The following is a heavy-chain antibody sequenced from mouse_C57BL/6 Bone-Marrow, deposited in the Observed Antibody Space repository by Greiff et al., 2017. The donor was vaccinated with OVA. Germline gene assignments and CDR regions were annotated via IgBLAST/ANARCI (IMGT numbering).Heavy chain of an antibody. CDR1: GFNIKNTY. J-gene: IGHJ1*03. Sequence: EVMLVESVAELVRPGASVKLSCTASGFNIKNTYMHWVKQRPEQGLEWIGRIDPANGNTKDAPKFPGKATITADTSSNTVYLQLSSLTAEDTAIYYCARSRRSLYWYFDVWGTGTTVTVSS. CDR3: ARSRRSLYWYFDV. V-gene: IGHV14-3*01. CDR2: IDPANGNT.